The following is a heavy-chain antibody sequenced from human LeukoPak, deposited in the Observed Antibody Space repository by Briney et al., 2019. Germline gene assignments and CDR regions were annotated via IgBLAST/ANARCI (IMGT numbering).Heavy chain of an antibody. CDR3: AKDGPQLVPRRAFDI. CDR1: GFTFNSCA. Sequence: PGGSLRLSCAASGFTFNSCAMSWVRQAPGKGLDWVSAISGSGGSTYYADSVKGRFTISRDNSKNTLYLQMNSLRAEDTAVYYCAKDGPQLVPRRAFDIWGQGTMVTVSS. J-gene: IGHJ3*02. D-gene: IGHD6-6*01. CDR2: ISGSGGST. V-gene: IGHV3-23*01.